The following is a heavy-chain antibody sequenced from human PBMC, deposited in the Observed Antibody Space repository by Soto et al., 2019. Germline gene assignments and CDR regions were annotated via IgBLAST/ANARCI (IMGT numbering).Heavy chain of an antibody. Sequence: GGSLRLSCAASGFTFSFHWMSWVRQAPGKGLEWLGTIKLDASEKKYVDSVKGRFTMSRDNAKNSLYLQMNSLRAEDTAVYYCAKMDIVVVVADIDYWGQGTLVTVSS. D-gene: IGHD2-15*01. J-gene: IGHJ4*02. CDR1: GFTFSFHW. CDR2: IKLDASEK. V-gene: IGHV3-7*03. CDR3: AKMDIVVVVADIDY.